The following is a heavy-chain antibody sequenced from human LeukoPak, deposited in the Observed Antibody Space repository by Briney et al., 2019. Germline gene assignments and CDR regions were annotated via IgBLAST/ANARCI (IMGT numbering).Heavy chain of an antibody. CDR2: ISYDGSNK. J-gene: IGHJ4*02. CDR1: GFTFSSYA. CDR3: AKDLPLRPFGGGGFDY. V-gene: IGHV3-30-3*01. Sequence: RPGGSLRLSCAASGFTFSSYAMHWVRQAPCKGLEWVAVISYDGSNKYYADSVKGRFTISRDNSKNTLYLQMNSLRAEDTAVYYCAKDLPLRPFGGGGFDYWGQGTLVTVSS. D-gene: IGHD3-10*01.